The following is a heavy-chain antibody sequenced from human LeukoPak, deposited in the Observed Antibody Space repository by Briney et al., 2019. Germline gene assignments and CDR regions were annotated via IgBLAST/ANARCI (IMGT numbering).Heavy chain of an antibody. CDR2: VHTSGNT. CDR3: ARAEQLGY. Sequence: KSSETLSLNCTVSGGYTGSHYWSWIRQAAGKGLEWIGRVHTSGNTNYNPSLKSRVTMSLDTSKNQFSLNLSSVTAADTAVYYCARAEQLGYWGQGTLVTVSS. J-gene: IGHJ4*02. CDR1: GGYTGSHY. D-gene: IGHD6-13*01. V-gene: IGHV4-4*07.